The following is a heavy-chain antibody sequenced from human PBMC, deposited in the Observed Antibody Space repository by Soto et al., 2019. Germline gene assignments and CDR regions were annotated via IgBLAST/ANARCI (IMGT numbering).Heavy chain of an antibody. D-gene: IGHD6-13*01. V-gene: IGHV3-53*01. Sequence: EVQLVESGGGLIQPGGSLRLSCAASGFTVSSNYMSWVRQAPGKGLEWVSVIYSGGSTYYADSVKGRLTISRDNSKNTRYLQLTSLRAEDTAVYYCARGSSWDYGMDVWGQGTTVTVSS. J-gene: IGHJ6*02. CDR1: GFTVSSNY. CDR3: ARGSSWDYGMDV. CDR2: IYSGGST.